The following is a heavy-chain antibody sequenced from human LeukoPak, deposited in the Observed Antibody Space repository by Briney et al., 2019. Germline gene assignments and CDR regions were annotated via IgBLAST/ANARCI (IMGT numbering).Heavy chain of an antibody. V-gene: IGHV3-23*01. CDR1: GFTLSSYA. CDR3: AKNRARGSSWDPVDY. Sequence: GESLRLSCAASGFTLSSYAMSWVRQAPGKGLEWVSAISGSGGSTYYADSVKGRFTISRDNSKNTLYLQMNSLGAEDTAVYYCAKNRARGSSWDPVDYWGQGTLVTVSS. CDR2: ISGSGGST. J-gene: IGHJ4*02. D-gene: IGHD6-13*01.